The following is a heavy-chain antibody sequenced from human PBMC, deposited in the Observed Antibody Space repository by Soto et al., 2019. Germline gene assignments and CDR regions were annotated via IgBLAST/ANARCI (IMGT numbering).Heavy chain of an antibody. CDR1: GGSISSSSYY. D-gene: IGHD6-13*01. CDR3: ARGDSIAAAGTH. J-gene: IGHJ4*02. V-gene: IGHV4-39*01. Sequence: LCGGSISSSSYYWGWIRQPPGKGLEWIGSIYYSGSTYYNPSLKSRVTISVDTSKNQFSLKLSSVTAADTAVYYCARGDSIAAAGTHWGQGTLVTVSS. CDR2: IYYSGST.